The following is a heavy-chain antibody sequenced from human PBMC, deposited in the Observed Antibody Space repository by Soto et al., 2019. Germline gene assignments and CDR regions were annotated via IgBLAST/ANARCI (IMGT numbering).Heavy chain of an antibody. J-gene: IGHJ4*02. CDR1: GYTFTSYG. Sequence: GASVKVSCKASGYTFTSYGISWLRQSPGQGLEWMGWISAYNGNTNYAQKLQGRVTMTTDTSTSTAYMELRSLRSDDTAVYYCARDLDILTGYSYFDYWGQGTLVTVSS. CDR3: ARDLDILTGYSYFDY. CDR2: ISAYNGNT. V-gene: IGHV1-18*01. D-gene: IGHD3-9*01.